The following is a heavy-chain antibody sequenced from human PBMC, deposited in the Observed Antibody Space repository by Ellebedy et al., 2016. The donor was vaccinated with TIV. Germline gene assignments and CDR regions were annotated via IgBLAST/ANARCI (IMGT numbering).Heavy chain of an antibody. CDR2: ISYDGSNK. CDR3: AKDGRYCSSTSCPRTYYYYYGMDV. V-gene: IGHV3-30*18. Sequence: GESLKISCAASGFTFSSYGMHWVRQAPGKGLEWVAVISYDGSNKYYADSVKGRFTISRDNSKNTLYLQMNSLRAEDTAVYYCAKDGRYCSSTSCPRTYYYYYGMDVWGQGTTVTVSS. CDR1: GFTFSSYG. D-gene: IGHD2-2*01. J-gene: IGHJ6*02.